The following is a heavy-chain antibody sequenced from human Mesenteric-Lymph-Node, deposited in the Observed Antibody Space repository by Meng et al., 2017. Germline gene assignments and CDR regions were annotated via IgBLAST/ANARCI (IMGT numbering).Heavy chain of an antibody. D-gene: IGHD3-10*01. CDR1: GSTFSSYA. CDR3: AREWFNYFDY. J-gene: IGHJ4*02. V-gene: IGHV3-48*03. CDR2: IVRSGSSI. Sequence: GESLKISCAASGSTFSSYAMSWVRQAPGKGLEWVSYIVRSGSSIYYADSVKGRFTISRDNAKNSLYLQMNSLRAEDTAVYYCAREWFNYFDYWGQGTLVTVSS.